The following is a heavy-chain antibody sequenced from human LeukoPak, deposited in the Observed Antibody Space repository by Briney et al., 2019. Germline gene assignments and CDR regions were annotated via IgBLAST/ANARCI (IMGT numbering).Heavy chain of an antibody. CDR2: INPSGGST. CDR3: ATVSMVRGVIITEYFDY. Sequence: ASVKVSCKAFGYKLTDNWMHWVRQAPGQGFEWMGIINPSGGSTSYAQKFQGRVTMTEDTSTDTAYMELSSLRSEDTAVYYCATVSMVRGVIITEYFDYWGQGTLVTVSS. J-gene: IGHJ4*02. D-gene: IGHD3-10*01. CDR1: GYKLTDNW. V-gene: IGHV1-46*01.